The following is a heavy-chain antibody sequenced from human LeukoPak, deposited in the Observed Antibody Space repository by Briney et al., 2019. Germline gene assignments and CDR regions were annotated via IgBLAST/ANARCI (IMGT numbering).Heavy chain of an antibody. Sequence: PSETLSLTCTVSGGSINSRIYYWGWIRQPPGKGLEWIGSIYYSGSTYYNPSLKSRVTISVDTSKNHFSLKLSSVTAADTAVYYCARRIAVAGAGHWFDPWGQGTLVTVSS. D-gene: IGHD6-19*01. J-gene: IGHJ5*02. CDR2: IYYSGST. CDR1: GGSINSRIYY. V-gene: IGHV4-39*02. CDR3: ARRIAVAGAGHWFDP.